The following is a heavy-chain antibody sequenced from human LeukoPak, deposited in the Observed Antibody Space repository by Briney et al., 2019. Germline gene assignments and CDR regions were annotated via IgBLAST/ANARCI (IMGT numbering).Heavy chain of an antibody. Sequence: GGSLRLSCAASGFTFSSYAMSWVRQAPGKGLEWVSAISGSGGSTYYADSVKGRFTTSRDNSKNTLYLQMNSMRAEDTAVYYCAKGNIVVVVAASGEYDYWGQGTLVTVSS. CDR3: AKGNIVVVVAASGEYDY. CDR2: ISGSGGST. V-gene: IGHV3-23*01. J-gene: IGHJ4*02. D-gene: IGHD2-15*01. CDR1: GFTFSSYA.